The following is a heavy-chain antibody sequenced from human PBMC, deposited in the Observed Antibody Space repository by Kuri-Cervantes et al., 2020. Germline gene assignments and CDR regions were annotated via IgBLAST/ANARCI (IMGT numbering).Heavy chain of an antibody. V-gene: IGHV4-34*01. J-gene: IGHJ6*03. CDR3: ARDAQYYGSGSYPNYYMDV. CDR1: GGSFSGYY. D-gene: IGHD3-10*01. Sequence: SQTLSLTCAVYGGSFSGYYWSWIRQPPGKGLEWIGEINHSGSTNYNPSLKSRVTTSVDTYKNQFSLKLSSGTAADTAVYYCARDAQYYGSGSYPNYYMDVWGKGTTVTVSS. CDR2: INHSGST.